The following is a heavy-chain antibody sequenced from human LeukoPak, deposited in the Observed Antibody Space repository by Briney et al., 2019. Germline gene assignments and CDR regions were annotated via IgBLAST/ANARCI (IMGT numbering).Heavy chain of an antibody. CDR3: ARDRPHNLYYDFWSGYSDAFDI. CDR2: IYTSGST. J-gene: IGHJ3*02. CDR1: GGSISSGSYY. Sequence: SETLSLTCTVSGGSISSGSYYWSWIRQPAGKGLEWIGRIYTSGSTNYNPSLKSRVTISVDTSKNQFSLKLSSVTAADTAVYYCARDRPHNLYYDFWSGYSDAFDIWGQGTMVTVSS. D-gene: IGHD3-3*01. V-gene: IGHV4-61*02.